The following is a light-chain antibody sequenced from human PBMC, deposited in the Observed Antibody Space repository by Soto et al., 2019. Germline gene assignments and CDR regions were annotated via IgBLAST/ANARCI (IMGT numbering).Light chain of an antibody. Sequence: EIVMTQSPATLYVSPGERATLSCRASQSVSSNLAWYQHKPGQAPRLLISGASTGATGIPARFSGSGSGTEFTLTISSLQSEDCAIYYCQQYHTWPITFGGGTKVDI. CDR3: QQYHTWPIT. V-gene: IGKV3-15*01. J-gene: IGKJ4*01. CDR2: GAS. CDR1: QSVSSN.